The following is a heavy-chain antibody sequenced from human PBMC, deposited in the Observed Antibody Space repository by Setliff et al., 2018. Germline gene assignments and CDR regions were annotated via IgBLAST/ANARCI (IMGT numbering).Heavy chain of an antibody. J-gene: IGHJ4*02. CDR3: ARDGGGYCATTSCFHFDY. CDR2: INNYNFNT. CDR1: GFTFTDYG. V-gene: IGHV1-18*01. D-gene: IGHD2-15*01. Sequence: ASVKVSCKSSGFTFTDYGITWVRQVPGQGLEWMGWINNYNFNTQYAQKFQGRVTVTTDTSTTTAYMELRSLRADDTAVYYCARDGGGYCATTSCFHFDYWGQGTQVTVSS.